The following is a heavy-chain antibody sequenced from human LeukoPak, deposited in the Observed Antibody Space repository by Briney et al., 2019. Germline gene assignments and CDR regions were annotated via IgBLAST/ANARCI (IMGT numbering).Heavy chain of an antibody. J-gene: IGHJ4*02. CDR2: VSYIGST. CDR1: GGSINTDSYY. Sequence: SETLSLTCTVSGGSINTDSYYCGWIRQSPGKGLEWIGSVSYIGSTFFNPSLKSRVNMSVDTSKNQFSLKLNSVTATDTAVYYCARHYGPWGQGTLVTVSS. CDR3: ARHYGP. D-gene: IGHD3-10*01. V-gene: IGHV4-39*01.